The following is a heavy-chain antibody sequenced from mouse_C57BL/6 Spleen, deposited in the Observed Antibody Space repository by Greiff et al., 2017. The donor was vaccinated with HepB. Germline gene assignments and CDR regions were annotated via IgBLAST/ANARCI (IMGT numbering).Heavy chain of an antibody. CDR3: TRIYYDYDRGFAY. CDR2: IDPETGGT. V-gene: IGHV1-15*01. D-gene: IGHD2-4*01. J-gene: IGHJ3*01. CDR1: GYTFTDYE. Sequence: VQLQQSGAELVRPGASVTLSCKASGYTFTDYEMHWVKQTPVHGLEWIGAIDPETGGTAYNQKFKGKAILTADKSSSTAYMELRSLTSEDSAVYYCTRIYYDYDRGFAYWGQGTLVTVSA.